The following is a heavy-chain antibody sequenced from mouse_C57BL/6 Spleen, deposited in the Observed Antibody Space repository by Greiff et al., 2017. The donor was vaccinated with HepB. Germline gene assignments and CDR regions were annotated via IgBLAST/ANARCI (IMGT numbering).Heavy chain of an antibody. CDR1: GYAFSSSW. J-gene: IGHJ2*01. D-gene: IGHD2-4*01. CDR3: ARGIYYDYDHDY. Sequence: QVQLKQSGPELVKPGASVKISCKASGYAFSSSWMNWVKQRPGKGLEWIGRIYPGDGDTNYNGKFKGKATLTADKSSSTAYMQLSSLTSEDSAVYFCARGIYYDYDHDYWGQGTTLTVSS. CDR2: IYPGDGDT. V-gene: IGHV1-82*01.